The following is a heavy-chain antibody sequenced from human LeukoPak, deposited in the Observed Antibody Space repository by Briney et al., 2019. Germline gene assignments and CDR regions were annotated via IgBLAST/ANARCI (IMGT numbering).Heavy chain of an antibody. J-gene: IGHJ4*02. Sequence: PGGSLRLSCAASGFTVSSNYTSWVRQAPGKGLEWVSVIYSGGSTYYADSVKGRFTISRDNSKNTLYLQMNSLRAEDTAVYYCASPSIAAALDYWGQGTLVTVSS. CDR1: GFTVSSNY. V-gene: IGHV3-66*02. CDR2: IYSGGST. D-gene: IGHD6-13*01. CDR3: ASPSIAAALDY.